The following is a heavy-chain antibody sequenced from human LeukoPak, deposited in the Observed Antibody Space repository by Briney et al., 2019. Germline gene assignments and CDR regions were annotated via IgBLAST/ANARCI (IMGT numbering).Heavy chain of an antibody. CDR3: ARDGGLHTNFDY. J-gene: IGHJ4*02. CDR1: GFTFRNYW. D-gene: IGHD2-15*01. V-gene: IGHV3-7*01. Sequence: GGSLRLSCAASGFTFRNYWMGWVRQAPGKGLEWVANTKPGGSAEYYADSVRGRFTASRGNANNLLYLQMNRLRAEDTAVYYCARDGGLHTNFDYWGQGTLLTVSS. CDR2: TKPGGSAE.